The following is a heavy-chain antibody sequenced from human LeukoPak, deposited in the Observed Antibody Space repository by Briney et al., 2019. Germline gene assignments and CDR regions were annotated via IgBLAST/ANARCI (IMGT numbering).Heavy chain of an antibody. Sequence: PGGSLRLSCAASGLTFSTYWLHWVRQAPGKGLVWVSHINPDGSRTTYADSVEGRFTISRDNTKNTLYLQMNSLRVEDTAVYYCAYQLLPNWGQGTLVTVSS. J-gene: IGHJ4*02. CDR2: INPDGSRT. CDR3: AYQLLPN. V-gene: IGHV3-74*01. CDR1: GLTFSTYW. D-gene: IGHD2-2*01.